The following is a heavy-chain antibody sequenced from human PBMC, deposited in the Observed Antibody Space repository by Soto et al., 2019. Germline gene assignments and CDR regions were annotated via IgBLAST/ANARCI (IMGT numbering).Heavy chain of an antibody. CDR2: IYHSGST. J-gene: IGHJ3*02. D-gene: IGHD1-1*01. Sequence: SETLSLTCAVSSGSISSSNWWSWVRQPPGKGLEWIGEIYHSGSTNYNPSLKSRVTISVDKSKNQFSLKLSSVTAADTAVYYCARDWNDRTDGVNDAFDIWGQGTMVTVSS. V-gene: IGHV4-4*02. CDR3: ARDWNDRTDGVNDAFDI. CDR1: SGSISSSNW.